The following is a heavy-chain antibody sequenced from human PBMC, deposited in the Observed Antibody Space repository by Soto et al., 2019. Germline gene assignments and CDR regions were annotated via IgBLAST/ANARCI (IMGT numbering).Heavy chain of an antibody. D-gene: IGHD2-15*01. V-gene: IGHV4-61*01. Sequence: QVQLQESGPGLVKPSETLSLTCTVSGGSVSSGPYYWSWIRQPPGKGLEWIGYIYYSGSTKYNPSLKSRVTISADTSKNQFCLKLTSVPAADTAVYYGARDLDCSGGICHIYWGQGTLVTVSS. CDR2: IYYSGST. CDR3: ARDLDCSGGICHIY. J-gene: IGHJ4*02. CDR1: GGSVSSGPYY.